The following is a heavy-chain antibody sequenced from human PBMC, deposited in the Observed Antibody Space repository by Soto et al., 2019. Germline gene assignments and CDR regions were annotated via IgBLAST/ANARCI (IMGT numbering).Heavy chain of an antibody. CDR1: GFTSNNFA. CDR3: AKGGYSSSWPFDY. V-gene: IGHV3-30*18. Sequence: SGGSLRLSCQPSGFTSNNFAITWPPQPPGKGLEWVAAISNDGSDKYYADSVKGRFTISRDNSKNTLYLQMNSLRAEDTAVYYCAKGGYSSSWPFDYWGQGTLVTVSS. J-gene: IGHJ4*02. D-gene: IGHD6-13*01. CDR2: ISNDGSDK.